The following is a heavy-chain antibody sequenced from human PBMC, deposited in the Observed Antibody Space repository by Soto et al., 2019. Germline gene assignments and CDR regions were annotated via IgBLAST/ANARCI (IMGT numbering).Heavy chain of an antibody. CDR1: GFAFSTNG. Sequence: PGGSLRLSCSASGFAFSTNGMSWVRQVPGKGLERVSGISYSGATTFYANSVKGRFTISRDNSKNTLYLQMDSLRGDDTAVYYCAKGGYGSGSRQSYYYYLMDVWGKGTTVTVSS. CDR2: ISYSGATT. V-gene: IGHV3-23*01. D-gene: IGHD3-10*01. CDR3: AKGGYGSGSRQSYYYYLMDV. J-gene: IGHJ6*03.